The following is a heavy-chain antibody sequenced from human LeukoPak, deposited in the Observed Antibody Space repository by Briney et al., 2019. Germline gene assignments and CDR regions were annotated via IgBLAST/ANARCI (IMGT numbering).Heavy chain of an antibody. D-gene: IGHD6-13*01. J-gene: IGHJ4*02. CDR1: GFTFSSYS. V-gene: IGHV3-21*01. Sequence: GGSLRLSCAASGFTFSSYSMNWVRQAPGKGLEWVSSISSSSSYIYYADSVKGRFTISRDNAKNSLYLQMNSLRAEDTAVYYCARGTAAGTMDYWGQGTLVTVSS. CDR2: ISSSSSYI. CDR3: ARGTAAGTMDY.